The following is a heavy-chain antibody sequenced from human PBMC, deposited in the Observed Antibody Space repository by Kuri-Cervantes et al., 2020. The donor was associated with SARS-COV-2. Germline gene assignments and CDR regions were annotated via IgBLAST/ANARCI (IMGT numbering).Heavy chain of an antibody. CDR2: IWYDGSNK. V-gene: IGHV3-30*02. CDR3: AKGRGWFGELLRGAYYYYGMDV. D-gene: IGHD3-10*01. CDR1: GFTFSSYG. J-gene: IGHJ6*02. Sequence: GGSLRLSCAASGFTFSSYGMHWVRQAPGKGLEWVAVIWYDGSNKYYADSVKGRFTISRDNSKNTLYLQMNSLRAEDTAVYYCAKGRGWFGELLRGAYYYYGMDVWGQGTTVTVSS.